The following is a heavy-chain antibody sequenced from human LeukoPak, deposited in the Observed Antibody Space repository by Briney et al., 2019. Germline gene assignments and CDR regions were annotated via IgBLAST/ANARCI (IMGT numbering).Heavy chain of an antibody. CDR1: GGSISSYY. J-gene: IGHJ4*02. V-gene: IGHV4-4*07. CDR3: ARVRIVGATMYYFDY. CDR2: IYTSGST. Sequence: YPSETLSLTCTVSGGSISSYYWSWIRQPPGKGLEWIGRIYTSGSTNYNPSLKSRVTMSVDTSKNQFSLKLSSVTAADTAVYYCARVRIVGATMYYFDYWGQGTLVTVSS. D-gene: IGHD1-26*01.